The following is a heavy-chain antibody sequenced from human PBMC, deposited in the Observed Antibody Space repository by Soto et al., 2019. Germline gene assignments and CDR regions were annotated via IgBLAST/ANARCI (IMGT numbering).Heavy chain of an antibody. Sequence: ASVKVSCKASGGTFSTHAIIWVRQAPGHGLEWMGGIIPISGTTYYTQKFQGRVAITADEPTSTAFMELSSLKSDDTAVFYCARGYCSGGNCYSGMDVWGQGTMVTVSS. CDR1: GGTFSTHA. CDR3: ARGYCSGGNCYSGMDV. CDR2: IIPISGTT. J-gene: IGHJ6*02. V-gene: IGHV1-69*13. D-gene: IGHD2-15*01.